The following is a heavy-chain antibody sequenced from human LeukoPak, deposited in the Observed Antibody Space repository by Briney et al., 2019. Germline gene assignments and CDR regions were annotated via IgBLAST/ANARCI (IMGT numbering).Heavy chain of an antibody. CDR1: GFTFGDYA. D-gene: IGHD6-13*01. CDR3: ARGSSSWYYLDY. Sequence: GGSLRLSCTASGFTFGDYAMSWFRQAPGKGLEWVSFISSSSSYIYYADSVKGRFTISRDNAKNSLYLQMNSLRVEDTAVYYCARGSSSWYYLDYWGQGTLVTVSS. J-gene: IGHJ4*02. CDR2: ISSSSSYI. V-gene: IGHV3-21*05.